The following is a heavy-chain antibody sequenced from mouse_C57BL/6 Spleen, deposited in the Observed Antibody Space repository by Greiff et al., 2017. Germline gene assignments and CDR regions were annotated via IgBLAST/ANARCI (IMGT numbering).Heavy chain of an antibody. J-gene: IGHJ3*01. D-gene: IGHD2-3*01. CDR3: ARMDVNGYYWFSY. Sequence: VQLQQSGGGLVKPGGSLKLSCASSGFTFSDYGMHWVRKAPEKGLEWVAYISSGSSTIYYADTVKSRFTISRDNAKNALFLQMTSLRSEDTAMYYCARMDVNGYYWFSYWGQAALVTVAA. V-gene: IGHV5-17*01. CDR2: ISSGSSTI. CDR1: GFTFSDYG.